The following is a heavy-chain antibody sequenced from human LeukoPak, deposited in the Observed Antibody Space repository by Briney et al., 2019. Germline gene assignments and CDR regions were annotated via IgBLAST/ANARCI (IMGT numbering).Heavy chain of an antibody. J-gene: IGHJ4*02. V-gene: IGHV3-74*01. D-gene: IGHD3-16*02. CDR1: GFTFSNYW. Sequence: GGSLRLSCAATGFTFSNYWMHWVRQAPGKGLVWVSRMNTDGGTTNYADSVTGRFTISRDNTRNTLYLQMNSLRDEDTAVYYCATAGSYRFDYWGQGTLVTVSS. CDR3: ATAGSYRFDY. CDR2: MNTDGGTT.